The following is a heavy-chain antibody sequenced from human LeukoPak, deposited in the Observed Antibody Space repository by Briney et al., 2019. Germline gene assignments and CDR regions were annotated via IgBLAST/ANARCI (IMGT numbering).Heavy chain of an antibody. V-gene: IGHV1-2*02. CDR3: ARVQGAPYYYYMDV. J-gene: IGHJ6*03. CDR1: GYTFTGYY. CDR2: INPNSGGT. D-gene: IGHD1-26*01. Sequence: GASVKVSCKASGYTFTGYYMHWVRQAPGQGLEWMGWINPNSGGTNYAQKFQGRVTMTRDTSISTAYMELSRLRSDDTAVYYCARVQGAPYYYYMDVWGKGTTVTVSS.